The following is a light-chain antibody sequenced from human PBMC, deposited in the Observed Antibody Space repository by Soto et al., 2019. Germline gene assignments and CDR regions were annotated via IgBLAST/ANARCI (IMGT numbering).Light chain of an antibody. J-gene: IGKJ5*01. V-gene: IGKV3-20*01. CDR2: GAS. CDR1: QSVSSSY. CDR3: QQYGSSPIT. Sequence: EMVLTQSPGTLSLSPGERATLSSRASQSVSSSYFAWYQQKPGQAPRLLIYGASSRATGIPDRFSGSGSETDFTLTISRLQPEDFAVYYWQQYGSSPITFGQGTRLEIK.